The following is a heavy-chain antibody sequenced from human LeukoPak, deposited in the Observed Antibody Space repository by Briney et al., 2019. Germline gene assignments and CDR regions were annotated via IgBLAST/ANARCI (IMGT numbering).Heavy chain of an antibody. D-gene: IGHD6-13*01. CDR3: ARDPGSSSWYEEDN. V-gene: IGHV3-20*04. CDR1: GLTVSSNY. J-gene: IGHJ4*02. Sequence: PGGSLRLSCAASGLTVSSNYMSWVRQAPGKGLEWVSGINWNGGSTGYADSVKGRFTISRDNAKNSLYLQMNSLRAEDTALYYCARDPGSSSWYEEDNWGQGTLVTVSS. CDR2: INWNGGST.